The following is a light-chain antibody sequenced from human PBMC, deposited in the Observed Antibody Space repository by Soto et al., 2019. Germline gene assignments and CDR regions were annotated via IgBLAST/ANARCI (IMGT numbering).Light chain of an antibody. CDR3: QQYNNWPAIT. CDR2: GAS. J-gene: IGKJ5*01. CDR1: QRVSARY. Sequence: IVLTQSPGTLPLSPGDRATLSCRASQRVSARYLAWYHQKPGQAPRLLIFGASDRATGIPDRFSGSGSGTDFTLTISSLQSEDFAIYYCQQYNNWPAITFGQGTRLEIK. V-gene: IGKV3D-15*01.